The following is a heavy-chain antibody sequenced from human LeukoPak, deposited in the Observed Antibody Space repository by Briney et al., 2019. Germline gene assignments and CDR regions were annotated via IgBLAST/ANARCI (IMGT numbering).Heavy chain of an antibody. Sequence: HGESLKISCKGSGYSFTSYWIGWVRQMPGKGLEWMGIIYPGDSDTRYSPSFQGQVTISADKSISTAYLQWSSLKASDTAMYYCARLPRSGLRFPHYYYYYMDAWGKGTTVTVSS. CDR3: ARLPRSGLRFPHYYYYYMDA. V-gene: IGHV5-51*01. D-gene: IGHD5-12*01. J-gene: IGHJ6*03. CDR1: GYSFTSYW. CDR2: IYPGDSDT.